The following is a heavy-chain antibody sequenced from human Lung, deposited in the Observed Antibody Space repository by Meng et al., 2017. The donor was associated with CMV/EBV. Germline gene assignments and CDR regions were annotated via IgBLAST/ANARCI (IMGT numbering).Heavy chain of an antibody. D-gene: IGHD3-3*01. CDR2: IYYSGST. CDR1: GGSISSSSYY. CDR3: ASTNYDFWSGYWRGTFDY. J-gene: IGHJ4*02. Sequence: SETXSLTCTVSGGSISSSSYYWGWIRQPPGKGLEWIGRIYYSGSTYYNPSLKRRVTISVDTSKNQFPLKLSSVTAADTAVDYCASTNYDFWSGYWRGTFDYWXQGTXVTVSS. V-gene: IGHV4-39*06.